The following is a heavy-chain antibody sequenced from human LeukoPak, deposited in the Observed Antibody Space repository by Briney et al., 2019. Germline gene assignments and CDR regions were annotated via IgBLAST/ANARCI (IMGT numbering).Heavy chain of an antibody. Sequence: GGSLRLSCAASGFTFSSYSMNWVRQAPGKGLGWVSSISSSSSYIYYADSVKGRFTISRDDAKNSLYLQMNSLRAEDTAVYYCARELGQQLVRPYYYYMDVWGKGTTVTVSS. CDR1: GFTFSSYS. D-gene: IGHD6-13*01. J-gene: IGHJ6*03. V-gene: IGHV3-21*01. CDR3: ARELGQQLVRPYYYYMDV. CDR2: ISSSSSYI.